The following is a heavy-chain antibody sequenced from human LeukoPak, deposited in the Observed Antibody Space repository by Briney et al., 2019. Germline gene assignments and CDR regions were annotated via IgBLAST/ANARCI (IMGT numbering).Heavy chain of an antibody. J-gene: IGHJ6*03. V-gene: IGHV4-39*01. CDR2: IYYSGST. D-gene: IGHD6-6*01. CDR1: GGSISSSSYY. CDR3: ASLGGIAARPENGVGYYYYMDV. Sequence: SETLSLTCTVSGGSISSSSYYWGWIRQPPGKGLEWIGSIYYSGSTYYNPSLKSRVTISVDTSKNQFSLKRSSVTAADTAVYYCASLGGIAARPENGVGYYYYMDVWGKGTTVTVSS.